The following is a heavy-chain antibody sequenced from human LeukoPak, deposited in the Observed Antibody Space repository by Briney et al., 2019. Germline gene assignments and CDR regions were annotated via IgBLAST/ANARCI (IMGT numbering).Heavy chain of an antibody. V-gene: IGHV4-59*01. CDR1: GGSINSYY. Sequence: SETLSLTCTVSGGSINSYYWSWIRQPPGKGLEWIGYIYYSGSTNYNPSLKSRVTISVDTSKNQFSLKLSSVTAADTAVYYCARELGVGFDPWGQGTLVTVSS. CDR3: ARELGVGFDP. J-gene: IGHJ5*02. D-gene: IGHD2-8*02. CDR2: IYYSGST.